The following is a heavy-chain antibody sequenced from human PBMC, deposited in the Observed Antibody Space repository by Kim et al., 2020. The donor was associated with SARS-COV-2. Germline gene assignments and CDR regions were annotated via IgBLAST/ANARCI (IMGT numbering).Heavy chain of an antibody. CDR1: GGSFSGYY. CDR2: INHSGST. V-gene: IGHV4-34*01. D-gene: IGHD6-19*01. CDR3: TRGRTRGDSSGWEVFDY. Sequence: SETLSLTCAVYGGSFSGYYWSWIRQPPGKGLEWIGEINHSGSTNYNPSLKSRVTISVDTSKNQFSLKLSSVTAADTAVYYCTRGRTRGDSSGWEVFDYWGQGTLVTVSS. J-gene: IGHJ4*02.